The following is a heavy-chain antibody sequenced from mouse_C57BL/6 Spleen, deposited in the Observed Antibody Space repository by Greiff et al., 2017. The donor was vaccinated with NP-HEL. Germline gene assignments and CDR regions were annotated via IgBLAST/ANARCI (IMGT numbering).Heavy chain of an antibody. CDR1: GYTFTSYG. J-gene: IGHJ3*01. D-gene: IGHD2-4*01. CDR3: ASSCYYDYDVVGFAY. V-gene: IGHV1-81*01. CDR2: IYPRSGNT. Sequence: VKLMESGAELARPGASVKLSCKASGYTFTSYGIRWVKQRTGQGLEWIGEIYPRSGNTYYNEKFKGKATLTADKSSSTAYMELRSLTSEDSAVYVCASSCYYDYDVVGFAYGGQGTLVTVSA.